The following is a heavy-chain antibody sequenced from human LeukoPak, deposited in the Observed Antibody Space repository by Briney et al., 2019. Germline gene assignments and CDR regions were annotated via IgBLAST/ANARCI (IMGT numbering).Heavy chain of an antibody. V-gene: IGHV3-48*03. J-gene: IGHJ4*02. CDR2: IDGSGSTR. Sequence: GGSPRLSCVASGFTFSSYEVNWVRQAPGKGLECISYIDGSGSTRYYADSVKDRFTISRDNAKNSLYLQMDSLRAEDTAVYYCVRVWNPQALDCWGQGTLVTVSS. CDR3: VRVWNPQALDC. CDR1: GFTFSSYE. D-gene: IGHD1-1*01.